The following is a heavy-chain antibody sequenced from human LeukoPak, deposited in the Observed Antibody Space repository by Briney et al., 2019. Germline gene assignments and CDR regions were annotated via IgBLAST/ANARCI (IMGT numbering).Heavy chain of an antibody. CDR2: IRSDGSNK. J-gene: IGHJ6*04. CDR1: GFTFSDYG. CDR3: AELGITMIGGV. D-gene: IGHD3-10*02. V-gene: IGHV3-30*02. Sequence: PGDSLRLSCAASGFTFSDYGMHWVRQAPGKGLEWVAFIRSDGSNKYYADSVKGRFTISRDNAKNSLYLQMNSLRAEDAAVYYCAELGITMIGGVWGKGTTVTISS.